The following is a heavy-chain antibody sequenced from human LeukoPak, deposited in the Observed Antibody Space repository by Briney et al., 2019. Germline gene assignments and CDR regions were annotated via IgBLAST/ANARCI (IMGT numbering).Heavy chain of an antibody. J-gene: IGHJ4*02. CDR3: AKSRLAAAGAASDY. CDR1: GFTFANYA. Sequence: GGSLRLSCAASGFTFANYAMSCVRQAPGKGLEFVSSISRSGDTTFYADSVKGRLTISRDNSKDTLYLQMDRLRADDAAVYYCAKSRLAAAGAASDYWGQGTLVTVSS. CDR2: ISRSGDTT. D-gene: IGHD6-13*01. V-gene: IGHV3-23*01.